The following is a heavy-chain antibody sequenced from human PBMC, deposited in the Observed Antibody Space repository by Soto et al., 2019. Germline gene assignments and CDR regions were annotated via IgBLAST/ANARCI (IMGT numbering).Heavy chain of an antibody. Sequence: SETLSLTCTVSGGSISSGGYYWSWIRQHPGKGLEWIGYIYYSGSTYYNPSLKSRVTISVDTSKNQFSLKLSSVTAADTAVYYCARASGAGEWLRRISPFDYWGQGTLVTVSS. CDR2: IYYSGST. V-gene: IGHV4-31*03. J-gene: IGHJ4*02. CDR3: ARASGAGEWLRRISPFDY. CDR1: GGSISSGGYY. D-gene: IGHD5-12*01.